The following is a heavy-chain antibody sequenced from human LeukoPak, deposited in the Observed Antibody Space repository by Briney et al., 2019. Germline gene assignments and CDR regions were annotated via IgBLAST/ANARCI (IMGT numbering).Heavy chain of an antibody. J-gene: IGHJ5*02. Sequence: PSETLSLTCTVSGGSISSYYWSWIRQPPGKGLEWIGEINHSGSTNYNPSLKSRVTISIDTSKNQFSLKLSSVTAADTAVYYCARASMTTVTSTEFDPWGQGTLVTVSS. CDR3: ARASMTTVTSTEFDP. CDR2: INHSGST. D-gene: IGHD4-11*01. V-gene: IGHV4-34*01. CDR1: GGSISSYY.